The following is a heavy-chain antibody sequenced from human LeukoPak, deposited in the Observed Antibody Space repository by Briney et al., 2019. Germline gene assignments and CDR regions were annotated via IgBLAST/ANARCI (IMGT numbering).Heavy chain of an antibody. V-gene: IGHV4-61*02. CDR2: IYSSGST. D-gene: IGHD4-17*01. J-gene: IGHJ4*02. Sequence: SSETLSLTCTVSGGSISSGNYYWTWLRQPAGKGLEWIGRIYSSGSTSNNPSLKSRVTISVDTSKNQFSLKLSSVAAADTAVYYCAKLTVKRPLGWGQGTLVTVSS. CDR3: AKLTVKRPLG. CDR1: GGSISSGNYY.